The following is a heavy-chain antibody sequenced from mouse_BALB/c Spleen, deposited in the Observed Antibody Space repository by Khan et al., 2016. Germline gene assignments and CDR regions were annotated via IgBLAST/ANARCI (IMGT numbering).Heavy chain of an antibody. J-gene: IGHJ2*01. V-gene: IGHV1-7*01. CDR3: ARSRDGLDY. D-gene: IGHD1-1*01. CDR2: INPSTGYT. CDR1: GYTFTSYW. Sequence: QVQLQQSGAELAKPGASVKMSCKASGYTFTSYWMHWVKQRPGQGLEWIGYINPSTGYTEYNQKFKDKATLTADKSSSTAYMQLSSLTSEDSAVYYCARSRDGLDYWGQGTTLTVSS.